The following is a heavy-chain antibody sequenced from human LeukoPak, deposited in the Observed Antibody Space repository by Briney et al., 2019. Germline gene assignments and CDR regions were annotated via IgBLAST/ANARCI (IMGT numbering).Heavy chain of an antibody. CDR3: AIVDIVVVPAAIGGDYYYMDV. Sequence: SVKVSCKASGGTFSSYAISWVRQAPGQGLEWMGGIIPIFDTANYAQKFQGRVTITTDESTSTAYMELSSLRSEDTAVYYCAIVDIVVVPAAIGGDYYYMDVWGKGTTVTVSS. J-gene: IGHJ6*03. CDR1: GGTFSSYA. D-gene: IGHD2-2*02. CDR2: IIPIFDTA. V-gene: IGHV1-69*05.